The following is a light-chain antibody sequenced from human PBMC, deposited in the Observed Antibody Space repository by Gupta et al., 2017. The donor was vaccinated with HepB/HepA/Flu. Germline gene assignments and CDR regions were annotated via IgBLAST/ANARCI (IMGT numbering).Light chain of an antibody. Sequence: DIVMTQSPDSLAVSLGERATINCKSSQNILKSSTNKNYLAWYQQKPGQVPKLLIYWASTRESGVPDRFSGSGSGTDFTLTISSLQAEDVAVYYCQEDDSGPRSFGQGTKLEIK. J-gene: IGKJ2*04. CDR3: QEDDSGPRS. CDR2: WAS. V-gene: IGKV4-1*01. CDR1: QNILKSSTNKNY.